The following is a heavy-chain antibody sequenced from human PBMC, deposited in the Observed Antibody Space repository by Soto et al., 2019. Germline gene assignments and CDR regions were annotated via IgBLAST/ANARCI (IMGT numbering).Heavy chain of an antibody. CDR1: GFPFSSYA. CDR2: IWYDGSNK. D-gene: IGHD6-19*01. Sequence: GGSLRLSCAASGFPFSSYAMHWVRQAPGKGLEWVAVIWYDGSNKYYADSVKGRFTIPRDNSKNTLYLQMNSLRAEDTAVYYCARGLVGPYYFDYWGQGTLVTVSS. CDR3: ARGLVGPYYFDY. V-gene: IGHV3-33*01. J-gene: IGHJ4*02.